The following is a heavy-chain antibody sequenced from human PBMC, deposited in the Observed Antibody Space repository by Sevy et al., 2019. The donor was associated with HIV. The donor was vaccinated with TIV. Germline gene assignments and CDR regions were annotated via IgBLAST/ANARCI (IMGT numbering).Heavy chain of an antibody. V-gene: IGHV3-21*01. J-gene: IGHJ6*02. CDR1: GFTFSSYS. Sequence: GGSLRLSCAASGFTFSSYSMNWVRQAPGKGLEWVSSISSSSSYIYYADSVKGRFTISRDNAKNSLYLQMNSLRAEDTAVYYCARVMLRFLELKARYYYGMDVWGQGTTVTVSS. CDR3: ARVMLRFLELKARYYYGMDV. D-gene: IGHD3-3*01. CDR2: ISSSSSYI.